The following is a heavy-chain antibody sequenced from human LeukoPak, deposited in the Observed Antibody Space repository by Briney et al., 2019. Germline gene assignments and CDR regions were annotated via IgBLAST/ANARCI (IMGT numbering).Heavy chain of an antibody. D-gene: IGHD6-13*01. J-gene: IGHJ5*02. Sequence: GASVKVSCKASGYTFTGYYMHWVRQAPGQGLEWMGRIIPILGIANYAQKFQGRVTITADKSTSTAYMELSSLRSEDTAVYYCAKSGSPGDWLDPWGQGTRVTVSS. CDR2: IIPILGIA. CDR1: GYTFTGYY. V-gene: IGHV1-69*02. CDR3: AKSGSPGDWLDP.